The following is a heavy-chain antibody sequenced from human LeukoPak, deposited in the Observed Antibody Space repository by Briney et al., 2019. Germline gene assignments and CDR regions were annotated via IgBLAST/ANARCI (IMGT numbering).Heavy chain of an antibody. D-gene: IGHD3-3*01. CDR2: LHHSGIT. CDR1: IYSISSGYY. CDR3: ARHVNQLVTDFGPMGFFDY. V-gene: IGHV4-38-2*01. J-gene: IGHJ4*01. Sequence: PSETLSLTCAVSIYSISSGYYWGWIRQSPGRGLEWIGTLHHSGITYYNPSLKSRVTISVDTSKNQFSLNLSSVTAADTAVYYCARHVNQLVTDFGPMGFFDYWGHGTLVTVSS.